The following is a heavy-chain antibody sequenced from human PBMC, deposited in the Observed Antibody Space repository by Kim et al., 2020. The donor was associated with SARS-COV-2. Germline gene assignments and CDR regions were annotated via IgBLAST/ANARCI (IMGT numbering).Heavy chain of an antibody. V-gene: IGHV6-1*01. Sequence: SQTLSLTCDISGDSVSSNSAAWNWIRQSPSRGLEWLGRTYYRSKWSNDYAVSVRSRITINPDTSKNQFSLQLNSVTPEDTAVYYCARERDYGGNSADFDYWGQGTLVTVSS. CDR3: ARERDYGGNSADFDY. CDR1: GDSVSSNSAA. CDR2: TYYRSKWSN. D-gene: IGHD4-17*01. J-gene: IGHJ4*02.